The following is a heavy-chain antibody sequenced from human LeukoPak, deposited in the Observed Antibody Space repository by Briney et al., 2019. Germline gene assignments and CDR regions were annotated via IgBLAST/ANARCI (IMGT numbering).Heavy chain of an antibody. D-gene: IGHD6-13*01. CDR2: IKQDGSEK. CDR3: ARRQLSYWFDP. V-gene: IGHV3-7*01. CDR1: GFTFSSYW. Sequence: LSXXASGFTFSSYWMSWVRQAPGKGLEWVANIKQDGSEKYYVDSVKGRFTISRDNAKNSLYLQMNSLRAEDTAVYYCARRQLSYWFDPWGQGTLVTVSS. J-gene: IGHJ5*02.